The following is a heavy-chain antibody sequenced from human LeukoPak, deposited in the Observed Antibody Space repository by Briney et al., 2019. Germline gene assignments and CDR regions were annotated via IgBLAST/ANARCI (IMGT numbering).Heavy chain of an antibody. D-gene: IGHD4-17*01. CDR2: IYNGGII. CDR1: GASISSYY. Sequence: SETLSLTCTVSGASISSYYWSWIRQPAGKGLEWIGRIYNGGIITYNPSLKSRVTMSIDTSNNQFSLRLRFVTAADTAVYYCARRAGEYSHPYDYWGQGTLVTVSS. J-gene: IGHJ4*02. CDR3: ARRAGEYSHPYDY. V-gene: IGHV4-4*07.